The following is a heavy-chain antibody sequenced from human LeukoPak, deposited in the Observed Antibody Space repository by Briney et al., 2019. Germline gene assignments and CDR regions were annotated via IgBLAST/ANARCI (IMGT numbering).Heavy chain of an antibody. CDR3: AKDRAKGANPPYFDY. V-gene: IGHV3-23*01. CDR1: GFTFSSYA. J-gene: IGHJ4*02. D-gene: IGHD1-26*01. Sequence: GGSLRLSCAASGFTFSSYAMSWVRQAPGKGLEWVSAISGSGGSTYYADSVKGRFTISRDNSKNTLYLQMNSLRAEATAVYYCAKDRAKGANPPYFDYWGQGTLVTVSS. CDR2: ISGSGGST.